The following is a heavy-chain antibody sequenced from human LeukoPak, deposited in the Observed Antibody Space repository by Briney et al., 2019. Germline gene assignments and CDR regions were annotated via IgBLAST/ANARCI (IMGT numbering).Heavy chain of an antibody. V-gene: IGHV4-39*07. D-gene: IGHD4-17*01. Sequence: SETLSLTCTVSGGSISSSSYYWGWIRQPPGKGLEWIGSIYYSGSTNYNPSLKSRVTMSVDTSKNQFSLKLSSVTAADTAVYYCASGDGDKDDAFDIWGQGTMVTVSS. CDR2: IYYSGST. CDR3: ASGDGDKDDAFDI. CDR1: GGSISSSSYY. J-gene: IGHJ3*02.